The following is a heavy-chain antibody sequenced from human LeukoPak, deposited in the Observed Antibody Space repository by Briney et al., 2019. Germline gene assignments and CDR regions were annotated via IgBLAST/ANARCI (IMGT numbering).Heavy chain of an antibody. V-gene: IGHV3-11*01. J-gene: IGHJ5*02. CDR3: ATTVRGVRKSHNWFDP. CDR2: ISSSGSTI. CDR1: GFTFSDYY. D-gene: IGHD3-10*01. Sequence: PGGSLRLSCAASGFTFSDYYMSWIHQAPGKGLEWVSYISSSGSTIYYADSVKGRFTISRDNAKNSLYLQMNSLRAEDTAVYYCATTVRGVRKSHNWFDPWGQGTLVTVSS.